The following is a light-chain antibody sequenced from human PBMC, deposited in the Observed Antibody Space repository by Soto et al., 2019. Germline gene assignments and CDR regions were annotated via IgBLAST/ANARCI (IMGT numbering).Light chain of an antibody. CDR2: AAS. J-gene: IGKJ1*01. Sequence: DIQMTQSPSSLSASVGDRVTITCRASQSSSSYLNWYHQKPGKAPKLLIYAASSLQSGVPSRFSGSGTGTDLTLTISSLQPEDFATYYCQQSYMTPLTFGQGTKVEIK. V-gene: IGKV1-39*01. CDR3: QQSYMTPLT. CDR1: QSSSSY.